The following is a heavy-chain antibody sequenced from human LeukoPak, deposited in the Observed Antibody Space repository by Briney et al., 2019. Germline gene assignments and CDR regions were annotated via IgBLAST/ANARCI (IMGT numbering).Heavy chain of an antibody. CDR1: GFTFSNYS. V-gene: IGHV3-21*01. CDR2: ITGSSSYI. J-gene: IGHJ4*02. D-gene: IGHD6-13*01. CDR3: ASYKQMGY. Sequence: GGSLRLSCAASGFTFSNYSMNWVRQAPGKGLEWGSSITGSSSYIYYADSVKGRFTISRDKAKNSLYLQMNSLRAEDTAVYYCASYKQMGYWGQGTLVTVSS.